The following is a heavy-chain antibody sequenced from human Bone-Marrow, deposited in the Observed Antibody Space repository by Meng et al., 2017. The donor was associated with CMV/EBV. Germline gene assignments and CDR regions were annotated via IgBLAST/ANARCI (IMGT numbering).Heavy chain of an antibody. CDR2: MNPNSGNT. CDR1: GHTFSDYC. Sequence: VKVSCKASGHTFSDYCMYWVRQAPGQGLEWMGWMNPNSGNTAYAPKFQGRLTMTRNTSINTAYMDLSSLRSEDTAIYYCTRGRGSTHKGNWFDPWGQGTLVTVSS. J-gene: IGHJ5*02. D-gene: IGHD3-10*01. CDR3: TRGRGSTHKGNWFDP. V-gene: IGHV1-8*02.